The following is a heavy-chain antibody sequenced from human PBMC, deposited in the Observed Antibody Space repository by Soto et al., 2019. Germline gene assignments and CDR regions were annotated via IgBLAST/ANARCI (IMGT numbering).Heavy chain of an antibody. Sequence: QVQLVQSGAEVKKPGASVKVSCKASGDTFTSYAMHWVRQAPGQRLELTGWLNAGNGNTKYSQKFQGRVTITRDTSASTAYMELSSLRSEDTAVYYCARDQAEIPKWWGGEGGMDVWGQGTTVTVSS. V-gene: IGHV1-3*01. J-gene: IGHJ6*02. CDR3: ARDQAEIPKWWGGEGGMDV. D-gene: IGHD2-15*01. CDR2: LNAGNGNT. CDR1: GDTFTSYA.